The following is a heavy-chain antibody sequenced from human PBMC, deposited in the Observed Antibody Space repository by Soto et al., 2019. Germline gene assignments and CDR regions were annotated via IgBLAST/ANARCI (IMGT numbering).Heavy chain of an antibody. J-gene: IGHJ4*02. CDR2: IHHSGST. D-gene: IGHD1-1*01. CDR3: ASGPGWNASSAPFDY. V-gene: IGHV4-34*01. CDR1: GGSFSGYY. Sequence: QVQLQQWGAGLLKPSETLSLTCAVYGGSFSGYYWSWIRQPPGKGLEWIGEIHHSGSTNYILSLKTPVTLSVDTAKTQCSLKLRSVTAADTAVYYCASGPGWNASSAPFDYCCQGTLVTVSS.